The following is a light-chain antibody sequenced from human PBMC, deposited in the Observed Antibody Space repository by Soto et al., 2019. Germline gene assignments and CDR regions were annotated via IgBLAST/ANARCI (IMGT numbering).Light chain of an antibody. J-gene: IGKJ2*01. CDR1: QSVSSN. CDR3: QQYNNSPYT. Sequence: ETVLTQSPATLSVSPGERATLSCRASQSVSSNLAWYQQKPGQAPRLLIYGASTRATGIPARFSGSGSGTEFTLTISSLQSEDFAVYYCQQYNNSPYTFGQGTKLEIK. V-gene: IGKV3-15*01. CDR2: GAS.